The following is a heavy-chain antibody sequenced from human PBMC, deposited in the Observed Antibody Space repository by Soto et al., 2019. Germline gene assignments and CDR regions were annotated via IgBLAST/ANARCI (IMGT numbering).Heavy chain of an antibody. D-gene: IGHD2-2*01. CDR2: IYHSGST. Sequence: PLETLSLTCAVAGGSIISISWWSWVRKTPGKGLEWIGEIYHSGSTNYNPSLKSRVTISVDKSKNQFSLKLSSVTAADTAVYYCARAGVKYCSSTSCYVYYGMDVWGQGTTVTVSS. V-gene: IGHV4-4*02. CDR3: ARAGVKYCSSTSCYVYYGMDV. J-gene: IGHJ6*02. CDR1: GGSIISISW.